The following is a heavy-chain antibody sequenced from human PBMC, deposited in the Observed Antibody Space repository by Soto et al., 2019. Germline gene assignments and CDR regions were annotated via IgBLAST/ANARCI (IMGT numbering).Heavy chain of an antibody. D-gene: IGHD2-21*02. V-gene: IGHV1-46*01. CDR1: GYSSSNYY. J-gene: IGHJ4*02. CDR3: ASVTTIWSN. CDR2: VNPYGASS. Sequence: QVQVVQSGAEGKEPGASVKVSCKASGYSSSNYYTHWVRQAPGQGLEWMGIVNPYGASSNYAQSFQGRVILTRDTSTNTDYMHLSRLTSDDTAVYYCASVTTIWSNWGQGTLVTVSS.